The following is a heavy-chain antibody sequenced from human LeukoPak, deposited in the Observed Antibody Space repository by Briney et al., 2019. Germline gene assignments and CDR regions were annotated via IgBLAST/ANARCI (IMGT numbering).Heavy chain of an antibody. Sequence: PGRSLRLSCAASGFTFSSYGMHWVRQAPGKGLEWVAVISYDGSNKYYADSVKGRFTISRDNSKNTLYLQMNSLRAEDTAVYYCAKEEGGGYEKSILGAFDIWGQGTMVTVSS. V-gene: IGHV3-30*18. CDR1: GFTFSSYG. J-gene: IGHJ3*02. CDR2: ISYDGSNK. D-gene: IGHD5-12*01. CDR3: AKEEGGGYEKSILGAFDI.